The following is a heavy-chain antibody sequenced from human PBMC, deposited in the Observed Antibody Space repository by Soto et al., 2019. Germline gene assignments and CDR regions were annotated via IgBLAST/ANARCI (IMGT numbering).Heavy chain of an antibody. V-gene: IGHV3-23*01. D-gene: IGHD5-12*01. J-gene: IGHJ4*02. Sequence: EVSLRLSCAASGFTFSIYAVAWIRQTPGKGLEWVSVIGAGSDGIQYVDSVKGRFSISRDNSKNTLYLHMNSLRAEDTAIYYCAKYSTSGPSRFFDLWGQGTLVTVSS. CDR3: AKYSTSGPSRFFDL. CDR1: GFTFSIYA. CDR2: IGAGSDGI.